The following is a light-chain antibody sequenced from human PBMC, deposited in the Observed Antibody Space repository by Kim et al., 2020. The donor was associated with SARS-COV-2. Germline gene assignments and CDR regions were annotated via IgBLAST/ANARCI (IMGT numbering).Light chain of an antibody. CDR3: QQCKSAPWT. J-gene: IGKJ1*01. CDR1: QSISNY. CDR2: AAS. V-gene: IGKV1-27*01. Sequence: ASVGDRVTIPCRASQSISNYLAWYQQKPGKVPKLLIYAASALQSGVPSRFSGSGSGTDFTLTITSLQPEDVAAYYCQQCKSAPWTFGQGTKVEIK.